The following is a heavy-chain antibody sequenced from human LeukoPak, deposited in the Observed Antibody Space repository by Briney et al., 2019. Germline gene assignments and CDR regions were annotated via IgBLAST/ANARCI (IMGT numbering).Heavy chain of an antibody. CDR2: IYHSGST. CDR1: GYSISSGYY. V-gene: IGHV4-38-2*02. Sequence: SETLSLTCTVSGYSISSGYYWGWIRQPPGKGLEWIGSIYHSGSTYYNPSLKSRVTISVDTSKNQFSLKLSSVTAADTAVYYCARSIQVWQRGYYYSMDVWGKGTTVTISS. J-gene: IGHJ6*03. CDR3: ARSIQVWQRGYYYSMDV. D-gene: IGHD5-18*01.